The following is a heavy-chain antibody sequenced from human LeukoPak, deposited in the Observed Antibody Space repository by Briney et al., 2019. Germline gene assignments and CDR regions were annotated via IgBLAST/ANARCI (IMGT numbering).Heavy chain of an antibody. J-gene: IGHJ4*02. CDR1: GVSFSGYY. V-gene: IGHV4-34*01. Sequence: SETLSLICAVYGVSFSGYYWSWIRQPPGKGLEWIGEINHSGSTNYNPSLKSRVTISVDTSKNQFSLKLSSVTAADTAVYYCARAQGSYGPQRYYFDYWGQGTLVTVSS. D-gene: IGHD5-18*01. CDR2: INHSGST. CDR3: ARAQGSYGPQRYYFDY.